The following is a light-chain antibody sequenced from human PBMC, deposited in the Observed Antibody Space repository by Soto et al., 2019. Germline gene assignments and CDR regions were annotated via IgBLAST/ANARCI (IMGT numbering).Light chain of an antibody. Sequence: SYELTQPPSVSVAPGQTARITCGGNNIGSKSVHWYQQKPGQAPVLVVYEDSDRPSGIPERFSGSNSGNTATLTISRVEAGDEADYYCQVWDSRSDHVVFGGGTKLTVL. CDR3: QVWDSRSDHVV. CDR1: NIGSKS. V-gene: IGLV3-21*02. J-gene: IGLJ2*01. CDR2: EDS.